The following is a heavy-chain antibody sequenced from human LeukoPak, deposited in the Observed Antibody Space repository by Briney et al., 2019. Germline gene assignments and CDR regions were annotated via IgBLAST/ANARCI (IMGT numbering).Heavy chain of an antibody. D-gene: IGHD6-19*01. V-gene: IGHV4-59*01. CDR1: GGSISSYY. J-gene: IGHJ4*02. CDR3: ARESSGWYSGGFDY. Sequence: SETLSLTCTVSGGSISSYYWIWIRQPPGKGLEWIGYIYYSGSTNYNPSLKSRVTISVDTSKNQFSLKLSSVTAADTAVYYCARESSGWYSGGFDYWGQGTLVTVSS. CDR2: IYYSGST.